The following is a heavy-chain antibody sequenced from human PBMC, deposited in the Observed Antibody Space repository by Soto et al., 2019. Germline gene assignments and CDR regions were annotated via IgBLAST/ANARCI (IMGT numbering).Heavy chain of an antibody. CDR3: AKEPVGPDWYFDL. CDR2: ISGSGIST. J-gene: IGHJ2*01. CDR1: GFTFRSYA. V-gene: IGHV3-23*01. Sequence: DVQLLESGGGLVQPGGSLRLSCAASGFTFRSYAMSWVRQAPGKGLEWVSGISGSGISTHYADSVKGRFTVSRDNSKKTLYLQMNSLRAEATAVYNCAKEPVGPDWYFDLWGRGTLVTVSS.